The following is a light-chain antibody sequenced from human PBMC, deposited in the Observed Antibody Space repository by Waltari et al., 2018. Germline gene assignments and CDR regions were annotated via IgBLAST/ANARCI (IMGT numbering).Light chain of an antibody. CDR2: LGS. J-gene: IGKJ2*01. CDR1: RSLLHSNGYNY. CDR3: MQALQTPRT. V-gene: IGKV2-28*01. Sequence: DIVMTQSPLSLPVTPGEPASISCRPSRSLLHSNGYNYLDWYLQKPGQSPQLLIYLGSNRASGVPDRFSGSGSGTDFTLKISRVEAEDVGVYYCMQALQTPRTFGQGTKLEIK.